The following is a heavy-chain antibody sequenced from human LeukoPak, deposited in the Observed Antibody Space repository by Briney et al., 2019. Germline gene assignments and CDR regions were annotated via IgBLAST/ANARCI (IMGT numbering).Heavy chain of an antibody. CDR1: GYTFTSYG. V-gene: IGHV1-18*04. CDR2: ISAYNGNT. Sequence: ASVKVSCKASGYTFTSYGISWVRQAPGQGLEWMGWISAYNGNTNYAQKLQGRVTMTTDTSTSTAYMELRSLRSDDTAVYYCARGPLQAAAGTRAYYYYGMDVWGKGTTVTVSP. CDR3: ARGPLQAAAGTRAYYYYGMDV. D-gene: IGHD6-13*01. J-gene: IGHJ6*04.